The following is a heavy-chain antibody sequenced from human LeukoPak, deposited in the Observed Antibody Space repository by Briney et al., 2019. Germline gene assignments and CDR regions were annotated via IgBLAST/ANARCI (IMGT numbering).Heavy chain of an antibody. CDR1: GDSIGSHY. CDR2: IFYVGST. Sequence: SETLSLTCTVSGDSIGSHYWSWMRQPPGKGLEWIGYIFYVGSTNYNPSLKSRVTISVDTSKNQFSLKLNSVTAADTAVYYCASAYYDSRGEAFDIWGQGTMVTVSS. V-gene: IGHV4-59*11. CDR3: ASAYYDSRGEAFDI. D-gene: IGHD3-22*01. J-gene: IGHJ3*02.